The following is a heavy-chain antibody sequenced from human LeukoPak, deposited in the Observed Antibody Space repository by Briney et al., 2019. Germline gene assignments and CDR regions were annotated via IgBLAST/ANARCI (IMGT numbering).Heavy chain of an antibody. Sequence: PGGSLSLSCAASGFTFSRNYMGWVRQAPGKGREGVSVIYSGGNTYYADSVKGRFTISRDSSKNTLYLQMNSLTAEDTAVYYCANLPRGDYWGLGTLVTVSS. D-gene: IGHD3-10*01. V-gene: IGHV3-53*01. CDR1: GFTFSRNY. CDR2: IYSGGNT. CDR3: ANLPRGDY. J-gene: IGHJ4*02.